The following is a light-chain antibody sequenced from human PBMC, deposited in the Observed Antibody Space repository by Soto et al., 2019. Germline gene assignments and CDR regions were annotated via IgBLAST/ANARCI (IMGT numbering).Light chain of an antibody. CDR1: QNIQSF. V-gene: IGKV1-5*03. CDR3: QQYNSHSYYS. J-gene: IGKJ2*03. Sequence: DIQMTQFPSTLSASVGDQVTITCRASQNIQSFLAWYQQKPGKAPKLLIYLASRLEGGVPPRFSGSESGTEFTLTINSLQPDDFAIYFCQQYNSHSYYSFGQGTKLEVK. CDR2: LAS.